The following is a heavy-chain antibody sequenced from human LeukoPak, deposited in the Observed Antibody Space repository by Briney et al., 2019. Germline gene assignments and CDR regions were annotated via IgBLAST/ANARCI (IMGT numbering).Heavy chain of an antibody. CDR3: ARDQSSGWPTEEIDY. J-gene: IGHJ4*01. CDR2: NYHSGST. CDR1: GGSLRRSNW. D-gene: IGHD6-19*01. Sequence: SGTLSLSCAVSGGSLRRSNWWSGVRQPPGKGLEWCGENYHSGSTNYNPSLKSGVTISVDKSKNPFSLKMSSVTAADTAVYHCARDQSSGWPTEEIDYWGQGTLVTVSS. V-gene: IGHV4-4*02.